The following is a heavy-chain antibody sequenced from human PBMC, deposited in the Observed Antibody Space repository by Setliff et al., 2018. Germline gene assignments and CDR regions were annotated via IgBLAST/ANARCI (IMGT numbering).Heavy chain of an antibody. CDR3: AKDPLLKGRYFDPFYFEY. D-gene: IGHD3-9*01. J-gene: IGHJ4*02. Sequence: ASVKVSCKASGYTFTGYYMHWVRQAPGQGLEWMGIIDPSGDYTNYAQKFQGRVTMTRDTSTTTVYMELSSLRAEDTAVYYCAKDPLLKGRYFDPFYFEYWGQGTLVTVSS. CDR2: IDPSGDYT. CDR1: GYTFTGYY. V-gene: IGHV1-46*01.